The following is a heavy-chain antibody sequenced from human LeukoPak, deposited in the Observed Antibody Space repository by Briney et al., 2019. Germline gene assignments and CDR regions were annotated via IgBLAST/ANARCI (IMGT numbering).Heavy chain of an antibody. D-gene: IGHD4-11*01. CDR2: ISYDGSNK. CDR1: GFTFSSYA. V-gene: IGHV3-30-3*01. J-gene: IGHJ4*02. Sequence: GGSLRLSCAASGFTFSSYATHWVRQAPGKGLEWVAVISYDGSNKYYADSVKGRFTISRDNSKNTLYLQMNSLRAEDTAVYYCARRFNDYWGFDYWGQGTLVTVSS. CDR3: ARRFNDYWGFDY.